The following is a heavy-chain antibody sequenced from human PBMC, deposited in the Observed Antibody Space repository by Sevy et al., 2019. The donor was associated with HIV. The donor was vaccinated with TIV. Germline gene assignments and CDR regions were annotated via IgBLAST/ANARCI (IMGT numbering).Heavy chain of an antibody. J-gene: IGHJ4*02. CDR3: VRGTAEWAGIDF. CDR2: INNGGTYM. V-gene: IGHV3-74*01. CDR1: GFTFGSFW. Sequence: GGCLRLSCAASGFTFGSFWMHWVRQGPEKGLVWVSRINNGGTYMDYADSVKGRFTISRDDAKSTLYLQMSNLGAEDTGLYYCVRGTAEWAGIDFWGQGALVTVSS. D-gene: IGHD1-26*01.